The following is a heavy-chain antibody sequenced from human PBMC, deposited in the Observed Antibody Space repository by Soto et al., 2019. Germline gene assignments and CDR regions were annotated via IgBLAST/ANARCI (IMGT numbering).Heavy chain of an antibody. Sequence: ASVKVSCKASGGTFSSCAIYWVRQAPGQGLEWIGGIIPIFDAANYAQKFQGRVTITADEYTNTAYMELSSLRSEDTAVYYCARDPTDYGDYGTKSSHYAMDVWGQGTTVTVSS. D-gene: IGHD4-17*01. J-gene: IGHJ6*02. V-gene: IGHV1-69*13. CDR2: IIPIFDAA. CDR3: ARDPTDYGDYGTKSSHYAMDV. CDR1: GGTFSSCA.